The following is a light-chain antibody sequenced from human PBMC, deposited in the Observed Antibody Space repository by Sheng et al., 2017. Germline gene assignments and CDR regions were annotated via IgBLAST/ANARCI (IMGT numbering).Light chain of an antibody. V-gene: IGKV1-5*03. CDR1: QNINNW. Sequence: DIQMTQSPSTLSASVGDRVSITCRASQNINNWLAWYQQKPGKAPKLLIYKASSLESGVPSRFSGSGSGTEFSLTISSLQPDDFATYHCQQYESYWTFGQGTKVEIK. CDR2: KAS. CDR3: QQYESYWT. J-gene: IGKJ1*01.